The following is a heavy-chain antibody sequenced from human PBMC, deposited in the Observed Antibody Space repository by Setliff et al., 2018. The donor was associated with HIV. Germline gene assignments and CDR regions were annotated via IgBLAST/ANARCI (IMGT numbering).Heavy chain of an antibody. CDR1: GGSISSYY. CDR3: ARDRSSGWSKDWFDT. CDR2: IYISGST. V-gene: IGHV4-4*07. D-gene: IGHD6-19*01. J-gene: IGHJ5*01. Sequence: SETLSLTCAVSGGSISSYYWSWIRQPAGKGLEWIGHIYISGSTNYNPSFNSRVTMSVDTSKNQFSLRLTSVTAADTARYHCARDRSSGWSKDWFDTWGHGILVTVSS.